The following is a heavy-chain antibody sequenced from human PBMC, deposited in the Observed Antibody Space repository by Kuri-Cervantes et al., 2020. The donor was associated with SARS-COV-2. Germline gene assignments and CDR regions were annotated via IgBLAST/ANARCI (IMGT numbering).Heavy chain of an antibody. Sequence: ASVKVSCKGSGYTFISYAMHWVRQAPGQRLEWMGWINAGNGNTKYSQKFQGRVTITRDTSASTAYMELSSLRSEDTAVYYCASVSYCSSTSCHIYYYYGMDVWGQGTTVTVSS. CDR1: GYTFISYA. J-gene: IGHJ6*02. D-gene: IGHD2-2*01. CDR3: ASVSYCSSTSCHIYYYYGMDV. V-gene: IGHV1-3*01. CDR2: INAGNGNT.